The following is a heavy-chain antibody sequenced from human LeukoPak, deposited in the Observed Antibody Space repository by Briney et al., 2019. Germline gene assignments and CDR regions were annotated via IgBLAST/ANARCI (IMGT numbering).Heavy chain of an antibody. CDR1: GFTFSSNY. Sequence: GGSLRLSCAASGFTFSSNYMSWVRQAPGKGLEWVAFISYDRSNTYYADSVKGRFTISRDNSKNTVYVQMNSLGAEDTAVYYCARVHHSSSWGTDDCWGQGTLVTVSS. CDR2: ISYDRSNT. J-gene: IGHJ4*02. CDR3: ARVHHSSSWGTDDC. D-gene: IGHD6-13*01. V-gene: IGHV3-30*03.